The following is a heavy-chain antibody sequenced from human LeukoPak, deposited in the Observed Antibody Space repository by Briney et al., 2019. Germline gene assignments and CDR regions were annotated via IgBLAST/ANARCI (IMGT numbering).Heavy chain of an antibody. CDR2: IHYTGDT. D-gene: IGHD3-10*01. CDR3: AGHFPSGTYPLLH. V-gene: IGHV4-59*08. CDR1: GGSVTSNY. Sequence: SETLSLTCTVPGGSVTSNYWSWMRQPPGKGLEWIAYIHYTGDTNYNPSLRSRATISVDTSTNHFSLKLSSVTAADTAVYYCAGHFPSGTYPLLHWGQGTLVTVSS. J-gene: IGHJ4*01.